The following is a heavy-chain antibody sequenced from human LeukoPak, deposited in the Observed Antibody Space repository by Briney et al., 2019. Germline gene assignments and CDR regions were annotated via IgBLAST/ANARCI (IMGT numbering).Heavy chain of an antibody. V-gene: IGHV3-15*01. CDR3: TSALNLVLGELLGY. D-gene: IGHD3-16*01. Sequence: GGSLRLSCSASGFIFSSYAMHWVRQAPGKGLEWVGHIKTEAEDGTTDYAAPVKGRLTISRDDAKSTLYLQMNSLNTEDTAVYFCTSALNLVLGELLGYWGQGTLVTVSS. J-gene: IGHJ4*02. CDR1: GFIFSSYA. CDR2: IKTEAEDGTT.